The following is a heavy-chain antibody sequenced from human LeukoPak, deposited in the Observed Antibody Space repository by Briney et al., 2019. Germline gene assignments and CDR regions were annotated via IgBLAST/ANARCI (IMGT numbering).Heavy chain of an antibody. CDR3: AKDGVDWGSYFDY. D-gene: IGHD3/OR15-3a*01. Sequence: PGGSLRLSCAASGFTFSSYTMNWVRQAPGKGLEWVSGITGGGDSTHYADSVKGRFTISRDNSKNTLYLQMNSLRAEDTAVYYCAKDGVDWGSYFDYWGQGTLVAVSS. J-gene: IGHJ4*02. V-gene: IGHV3-23*01. CDR2: ITGGGDST. CDR1: GFTFSSYT.